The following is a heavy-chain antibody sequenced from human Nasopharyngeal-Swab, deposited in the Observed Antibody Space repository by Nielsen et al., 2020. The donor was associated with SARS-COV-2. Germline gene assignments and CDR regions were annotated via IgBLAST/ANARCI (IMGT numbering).Heavy chain of an antibody. J-gene: IGHJ3*02. Sequence: GESLKISCIASGFTFNIYAMDWVRRTPGRGLQWVSGIRASGGSTYYTDSVKGRFAVSRDNSRNTLYLQMHSLRVEETALYYCAKDDVVRGDAFDIWGQGTMVTVFS. CDR2: IRASGGST. CDR3: AKDDVVRGDAFDI. V-gene: IGHV3-23*01. D-gene: IGHD3-10*01. CDR1: GFTFNIYA.